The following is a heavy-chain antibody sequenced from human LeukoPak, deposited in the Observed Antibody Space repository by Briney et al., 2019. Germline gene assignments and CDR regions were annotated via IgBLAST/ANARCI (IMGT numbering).Heavy chain of an antibody. D-gene: IGHD6-19*01. CDR2: INHSGST. J-gene: IGHJ4*02. CDR1: GGSFSGYY. V-gene: IGHV4-34*01. Sequence: SETLSLTCAVYGGSFSGYYWSWIRQPPGKGLEWIGEINHSGSTNYNPSLKSRVAISVDTSKNQFSLKLSSVTAADTAVYYCARGRRVAVAGTKRHDFDYWGQGTLVTVSS. CDR3: ARGRRVAVAGTKRHDFDY.